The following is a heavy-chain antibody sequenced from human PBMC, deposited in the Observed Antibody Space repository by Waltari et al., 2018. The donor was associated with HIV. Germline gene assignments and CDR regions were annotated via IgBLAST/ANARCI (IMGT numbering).Heavy chain of an antibody. V-gene: IGHV4-59*01. CDR2: IYYSGST. CDR1: GGSISSYY. Sequence: QVQLQESGPGLVKPSETLSLTCTVSGGSISSYYWSWIRQPPGKGLAWIGYIYYSGSTNYNPSLKSRVTISVDTSKNQFSLKLSSVTAADTAVYYCARDGLGDSSGYYDYWGQGTLVTVSS. J-gene: IGHJ4*02. D-gene: IGHD3-22*01. CDR3: ARDGLGDSSGYYDY.